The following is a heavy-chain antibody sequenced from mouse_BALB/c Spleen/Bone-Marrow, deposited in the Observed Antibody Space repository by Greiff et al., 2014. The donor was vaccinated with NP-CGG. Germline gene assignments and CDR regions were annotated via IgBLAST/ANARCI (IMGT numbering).Heavy chain of an antibody. V-gene: IGHV5-6*01. J-gene: IGHJ2*01. CDR1: GFTFSSYG. D-gene: IGHD1-1*01. CDR2: ISSGGSYT. Sequence: EVQLVESGGDLVKPGGSLKLSCAASGFTFSSYGVSWVRQTPDKRLEWVATISSGGSYTYYPDSVKGRFTISRDNAKNTLYLQMSSLKSEDTAMYYCARPTTVVATGGSFDYWGQGTTLTVSS. CDR3: ARPTTVVATGGSFDY.